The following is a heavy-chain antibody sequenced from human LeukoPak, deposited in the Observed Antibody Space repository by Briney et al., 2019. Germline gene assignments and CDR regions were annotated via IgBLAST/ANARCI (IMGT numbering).Heavy chain of an antibody. J-gene: IGHJ4*02. CDR2: VYATGHT. D-gene: IGHD3-22*01. CDR1: GASINRGTHY. V-gene: IGHV4-61*02. Sequence: SETLSLTCTVSGASINRGTHYWSWVRQAAGKGLEWLGRVYATGHTNYNPPLWSRLSISIDTSRNQFSLRLSSVTAADTAIYYCARDRSYYSDTGADYWGQGIMVIVSS. CDR3: ARDRSYYSDTGADY.